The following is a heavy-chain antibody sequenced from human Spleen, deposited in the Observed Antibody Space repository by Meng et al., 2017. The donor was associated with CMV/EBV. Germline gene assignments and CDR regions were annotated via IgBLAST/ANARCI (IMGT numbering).Heavy chain of an antibody. V-gene: IGHV4-39*01. CDR1: GGSINIGDYY. D-gene: IGHD3-3*01. Sequence: SETLSLTCTVSGGSINIGDYYWGWIRQPPGKGLEWIGSIYYSGSTYYNPSLKSRVTISVDTSKNQFSLKLSSVTAADTAVYYCARHTTYYDFWSPFDPWGQGTLVTVSS. CDR3: ARHTTYYDFWSPFDP. J-gene: IGHJ5*02. CDR2: IYYSGST.